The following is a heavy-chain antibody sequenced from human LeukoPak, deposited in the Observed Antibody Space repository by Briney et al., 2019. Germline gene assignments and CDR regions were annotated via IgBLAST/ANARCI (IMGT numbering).Heavy chain of an antibody. J-gene: IGHJ5*02. D-gene: IGHD3-10*01. CDR2: VSAYNGNT. V-gene: IGHV1-18*01. Sequence: ASVKVSCKASGYTFTSYGISWVRQAPGQGLEWMGWVSAYNGNTNYAQKLQGRVTMTTDTSTSTAYMELRSLRSEDTAVYYCARDRTPDYYGSGFDPWGQGTLVTVSS. CDR1: GYTFTSYG. CDR3: ARDRTPDYYGSGFDP.